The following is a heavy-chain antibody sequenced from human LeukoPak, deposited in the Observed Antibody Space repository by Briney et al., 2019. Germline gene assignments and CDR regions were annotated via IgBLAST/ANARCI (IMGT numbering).Heavy chain of an antibody. Sequence: GGSLRLSCAASGFTFSSYAMSWVRQAPGKGLEWVSAIRDSGGSTYYADSVKGRFTISRDNSKNTLYLQMSSLRAEDTAVYYYAKPLGRYYYYGMDVWGQGTTVTVSS. J-gene: IGHJ6*02. CDR1: GFTFSSYA. CDR3: AKPLGRYYYYGMDV. CDR2: IRDSGGST. V-gene: IGHV3-23*01.